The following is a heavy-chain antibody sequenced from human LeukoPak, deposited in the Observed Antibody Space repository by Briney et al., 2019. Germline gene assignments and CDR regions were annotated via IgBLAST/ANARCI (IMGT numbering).Heavy chain of an antibody. Sequence: GGSLRLSCAASGFTFSSFGMHWVRQAPGKGLDWVAVIWYDGSEKFYADSVKGRFTISRDNSKNTLYLQMNSLRVEDTAAYYCARGGNAFDIWGQGTMVTVSS. V-gene: IGHV3-33*01. CDR3: ARGGNAFDI. CDR2: IWYDGSEK. CDR1: GFTFSSFG. D-gene: IGHD1-14*01. J-gene: IGHJ3*02.